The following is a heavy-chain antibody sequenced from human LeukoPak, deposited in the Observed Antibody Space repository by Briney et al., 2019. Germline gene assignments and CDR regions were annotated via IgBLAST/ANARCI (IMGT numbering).Heavy chain of an antibody. CDR3: ARDYYDSSGYFYGAFDI. J-gene: IGHJ3*02. Sequence: GGSLRLSCAASGFTFGSYWMSWVRQAPGKGLEWVAHIKGDGSEKHYVDSVKGRFTISRDNPKNSLYLQVNSLTAEDTAVYYCARDYYDSSGYFYGAFDIWGQGTMVTVSS. CDR1: GFTFGSYW. V-gene: IGHV3-7*04. D-gene: IGHD3-22*01. CDR2: IKGDGSEK.